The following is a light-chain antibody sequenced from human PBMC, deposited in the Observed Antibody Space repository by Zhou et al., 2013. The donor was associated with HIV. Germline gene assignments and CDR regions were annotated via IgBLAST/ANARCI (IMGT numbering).Light chain of an antibody. J-gene: IGKJ4*01. CDR1: QDITKD. V-gene: IGKV1-33*01. Sequence: IQLTQSPSSLSASVGDRVTFTCQASQDITKDLNWFQQKPGKAPRLVIYDASNLDTGVPSRFRGSGSGTLFTFTISSLQPEDIGTYYCQQYDNFSGVTFGGGTKVEVK. CDR2: DAS. CDR3: QQYDNFSGVT.